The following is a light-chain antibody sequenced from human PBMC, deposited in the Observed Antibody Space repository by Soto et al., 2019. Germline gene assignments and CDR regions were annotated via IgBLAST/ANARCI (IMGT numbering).Light chain of an antibody. V-gene: IGLV2-14*01. Sequence: QSVLTQPASVSGSPGQSITISCTGTSSDVGGYNYVSWYQQHPGKAPKLMISEVSNRPSGVSNRFSGSKSGNTASLTISGLQAEHEADYYCSSYTSSSTIVVFGTGTKVTVL. CDR3: SSYTSSSTIVV. J-gene: IGLJ1*01. CDR1: SSDVGGYNY. CDR2: EVS.